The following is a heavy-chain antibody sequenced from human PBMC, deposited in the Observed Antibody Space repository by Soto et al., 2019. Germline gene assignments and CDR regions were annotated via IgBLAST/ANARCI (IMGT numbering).Heavy chain of an antibody. Sequence: SETLSLTCTVSGGSISSSSYYWGWIRQPPGKGLEWIGSIYYSGSTYYNPSLKCRVTISVDTSKNQFSLKLSSVTAADTAVYYCARHLVESSYDILTGYYIPYYYGMDVWGQGTTVTVSS. D-gene: IGHD3-9*01. CDR1: GGSISSSSYY. J-gene: IGHJ6*02. CDR3: ARHLVESSYDILTGYYIPYYYGMDV. V-gene: IGHV4-39*01. CDR2: IYYSGST.